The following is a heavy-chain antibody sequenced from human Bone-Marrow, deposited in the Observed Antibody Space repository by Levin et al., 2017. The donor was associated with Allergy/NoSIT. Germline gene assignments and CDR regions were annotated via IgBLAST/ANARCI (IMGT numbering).Heavy chain of an antibody. CDR2: ISYDGSNK. CDR3: AKDLDY. J-gene: IGHJ4*02. CDR1: GFTFSSYG. V-gene: IGHV3-30*18. Sequence: GGSLRLSCAASGFTFSSYGMHWVRQAPGKGLEWVAVISYDGSNKYYADSVKGRFTISRDNSKNTLYLQMNSLRAEDTAVYYCAKDLDYWGQGTLVTVSS.